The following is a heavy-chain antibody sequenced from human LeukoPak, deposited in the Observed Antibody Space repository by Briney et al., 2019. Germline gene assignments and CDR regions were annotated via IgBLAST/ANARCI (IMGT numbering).Heavy chain of an antibody. Sequence: SKTLSLTCAVSGGSISSSYWWSWVRQPPGKGLKWIGEVYHSGSTNYNPSLRSRVTISVDKSKNQFSLRLSSVTAADTAVYYCAGAYCGGDCYSGRTFDIWGQGTMVTVSS. D-gene: IGHD2-21*02. CDR1: GGSISSSYW. CDR3: AGAYCGGDCYSGRTFDI. CDR2: VYHSGST. V-gene: IGHV4-4*02. J-gene: IGHJ3*02.